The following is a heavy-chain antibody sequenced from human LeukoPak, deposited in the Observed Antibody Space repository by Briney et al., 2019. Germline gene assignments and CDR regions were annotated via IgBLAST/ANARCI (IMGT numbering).Heavy chain of an antibody. Sequence: GGSLRLSCAASGFTFSNYGMHWVRQAPGKGLEWVAFIRYDGNNKYYADSVKGRFTISGDNSKNTLYLQMNSLRPEDTAVYYCAKGRHDYWAQGTLVTVSS. CDR2: IRYDGNNK. CDR3: AKGRHDY. J-gene: IGHJ4*02. CDR1: GFTFSNYG. V-gene: IGHV3-30*02.